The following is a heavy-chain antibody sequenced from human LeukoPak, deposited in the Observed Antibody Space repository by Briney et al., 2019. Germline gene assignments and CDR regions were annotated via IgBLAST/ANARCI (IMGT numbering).Heavy chain of an antibody. D-gene: IGHD6-19*01. CDR2: TSVDGTVT. V-gene: IGHV3-64D*06. CDR3: VRKGWFPGAIDN. CDR1: GFSLTDYA. Sequence: RGSLRLSCSAPGFSLTDYAIQWVRQAPEKGLEYVSATSVDGTVTFYANSLRGRFTISRDNSKNTLYLQMTNLRIEDTAVYYCVRKGWFPGAIDNWGQGTLVTVSS. J-gene: IGHJ4*02.